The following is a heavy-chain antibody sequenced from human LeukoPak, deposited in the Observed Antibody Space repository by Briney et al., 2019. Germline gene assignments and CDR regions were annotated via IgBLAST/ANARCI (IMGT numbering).Heavy chain of an antibody. V-gene: IGHV3-30*18. D-gene: IGHD3-10*01. CDR1: GFTFSSYG. CDR2: ISYDGSNK. Sequence: GGSLRLSCAASGFTFSSYGMHWVRQAPGKGLEWVAVISYDGSNKYYADSVKGRFTISRDNSKNTLYLQMNSLRAEDTAVYYCAKEIGVRGVEIDYWGQGTLVTVSS. J-gene: IGHJ4*02. CDR3: AKEIGVRGVEIDY.